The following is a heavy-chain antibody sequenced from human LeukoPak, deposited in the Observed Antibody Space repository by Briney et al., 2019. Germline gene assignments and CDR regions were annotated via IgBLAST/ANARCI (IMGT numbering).Heavy chain of an antibody. CDR2: IYSGGST. Sequence: GGSLRLSCAASGFTVSSNYMSWVRQAPGKGLEWVSVIYSGGSTYYADSVKGRFTISRDNSKNTLYLQMNSLRAEDTAVYYCARRNPSCYGRQCYYYMDVWGRGTPVTVSS. V-gene: IGHV3-66*04. J-gene: IGHJ6*03. CDR3: ARRNPSCYGRQCYYYMDV. D-gene: IGHD2-2*01. CDR1: GFTVSSNY.